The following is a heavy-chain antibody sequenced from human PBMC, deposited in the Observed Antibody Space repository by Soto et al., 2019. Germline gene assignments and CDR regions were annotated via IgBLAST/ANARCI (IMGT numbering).Heavy chain of an antibody. Sequence: SVKVSCKASGGTFSSYTMSWVRQAPGQGLEWMGRIIPILGIANYAQKFQGRVTITADKSTSTAYMELSSLRSEDTAVYYCAKDRNIVVVVAPLDYWGQGTLVTVPS. CDR3: AKDRNIVVVVAPLDY. CDR1: GGTFSSYT. J-gene: IGHJ4*02. CDR2: IIPILGIA. V-gene: IGHV1-69*04. D-gene: IGHD2-15*01.